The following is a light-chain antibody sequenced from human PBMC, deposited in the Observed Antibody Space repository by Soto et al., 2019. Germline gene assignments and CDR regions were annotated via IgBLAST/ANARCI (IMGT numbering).Light chain of an antibody. CDR3: MQSTQLPPT. CDR2: EVS. Sequence: LVMTQTPLSLSVTPGQPATFSCKSSQSLLHSDGKTYLYWYLQKPGQPPQLLMYEVSTRVSGVPDRFSGSGSGTDFTLEISRVETDDVGIYYCMQSTQLPPTFGQGTRLEIK. V-gene: IGKV2D-29*01. J-gene: IGKJ5*01. CDR1: QSLLHSDGKTY.